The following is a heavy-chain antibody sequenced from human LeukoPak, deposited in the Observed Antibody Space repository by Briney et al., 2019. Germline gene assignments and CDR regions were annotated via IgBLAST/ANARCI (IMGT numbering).Heavy chain of an antibody. CDR1: GFTFTDYY. D-gene: IGHD6-13*01. CDR2: ISDSGNTI. V-gene: IGHV3-11*01. Sequence: GGSLRLSCAASGFTFTDYYMSWIRQAPGKGLEWVSYISDSGNTIYYADSVKGRFTISRDYAKTSLYLRMNSLRAEDTAVYYCARATNGITAAGTGWPYDGFDIWGHGTMVTVSS. J-gene: IGHJ3*02. CDR3: ARATNGITAAGTGWPYDGFDI.